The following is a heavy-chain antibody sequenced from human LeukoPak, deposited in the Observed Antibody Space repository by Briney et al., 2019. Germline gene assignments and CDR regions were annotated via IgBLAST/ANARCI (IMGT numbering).Heavy chain of an antibody. CDR3: ARDVTVASPDY. D-gene: IGHD2/OR15-2a*01. CDR2: ISSSSTYI. Sequence: PGGSLRLSCAASGFTLSGYSMNWVRQAPGKGLEWVSSISSSSTYIYYADSVKGRFTISRDNAKNSLYLQMNSLRAEDTAMYYCARDVTVASPDYWGQGTLVTVSS. CDR1: GFTLSGYS. V-gene: IGHV3-21*01. J-gene: IGHJ4*02.